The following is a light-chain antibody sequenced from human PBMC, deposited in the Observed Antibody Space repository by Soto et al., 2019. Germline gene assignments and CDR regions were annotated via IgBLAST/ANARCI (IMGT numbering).Light chain of an antibody. CDR1: QSISSW. CDR2: DVS. V-gene: IGKV1-5*01. J-gene: IGKJ1*01. Sequence: DITMTQSPSTLSASVGDRVTIPCRASQSISSWLAWYQQKPGKAPKLLIYDVSSLESGVPSRFSGSGSGTEFTLTISSLQPDDFATYYCQQYNTFWTFGQGTKVDIK. CDR3: QQYNTFWT.